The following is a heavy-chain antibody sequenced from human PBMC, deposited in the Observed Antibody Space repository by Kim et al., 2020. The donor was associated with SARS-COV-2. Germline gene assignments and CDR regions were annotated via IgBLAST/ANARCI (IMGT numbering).Heavy chain of an antibody. V-gene: IGHV4-39*01. Sequence: SETLSLTCTVSGGSISSSSYYWGWLRQPPGKGLVWIGCIYDSRGTNHNPCIRIRVTISVDTSKNQFSLTLSTATAADTAVYYWTQHGEVLYYWGQGTLVTVSS. D-gene: IGHD3-16*01. J-gene: IGHJ4*02. CDR3: TQHGEVLYY. CDR2: IYDSRGT. CDR1: GGSISSSSYY.